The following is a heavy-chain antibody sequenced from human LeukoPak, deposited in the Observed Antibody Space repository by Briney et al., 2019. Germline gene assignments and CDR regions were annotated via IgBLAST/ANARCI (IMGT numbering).Heavy chain of an antibody. J-gene: IGHJ3*02. D-gene: IGHD3-22*01. CDR3: ARDMTYYYDSRNIDDASDI. CDR1: GFTFSSYS. V-gene: IGHV3-21*01. Sequence: GGSLRLSCAASGFTFSSYSMNWVRQAPGKGLEWVSSISSSSSYIYYADSVKGRFTISRDNAKNSLYLQMNSLRAEDTAVYYCARDMTYYYDSRNIDDASDIWGQGTMVTVSS. CDR2: ISSSSSYI.